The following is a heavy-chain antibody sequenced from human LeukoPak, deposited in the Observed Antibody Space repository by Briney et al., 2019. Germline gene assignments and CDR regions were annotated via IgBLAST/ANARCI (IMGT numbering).Heavy chain of an antibody. J-gene: IGHJ6*02. D-gene: IGHD2-15*01. CDR1: GFTFSSYS. CDR2: ISSSSRYI. CDR3: ARQDDIVVVVAATRYYYYGMDV. Sequence: PGGSLRLSCSAYGFTFSSYSMNSVRQAPGKGLEWVSSISSSSRYIYYADSVKGQFTISRDNAKNSLYLQMNSLRAEDTAVYYCARQDDIVVVVAATRYYYYGMDVWGQGTTVTVSS. V-gene: IGHV3-21*01.